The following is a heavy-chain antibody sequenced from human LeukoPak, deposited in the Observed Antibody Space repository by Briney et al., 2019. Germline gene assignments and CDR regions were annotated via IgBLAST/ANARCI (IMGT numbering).Heavy chain of an antibody. J-gene: IGHJ4*02. D-gene: IGHD6-19*01. V-gene: IGHV3-11*01. CDR1: GYTFSDYY. Sequence: GRSLRLSCAASGYTFSDYYMSWIRQAPGKGLEWVSYISSSGSTIYYADSVKGRFTISRDNAKNSLYLQMNSLRAEDTAVYYCARDRRIAVAGTDYWGQGTLVTVSS. CDR3: ARDRRIAVAGTDY. CDR2: ISSSGSTI.